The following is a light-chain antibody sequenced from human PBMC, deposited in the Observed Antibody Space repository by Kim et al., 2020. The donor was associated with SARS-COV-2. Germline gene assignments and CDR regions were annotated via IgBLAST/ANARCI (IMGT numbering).Light chain of an antibody. CDR3: NSRASSGISYV. Sequence: SSELTQDPAVSVALGQTVRITCQGDSLRSYYASWYQQKPGQAPVLVIYGKNNRPSGIPDRFSGSSSGNTASLTITGAQAEDEADYYCNSRASSGISYVFG. J-gene: IGLJ1*01. CDR1: SLRSYY. CDR2: GKN. V-gene: IGLV3-19*01.